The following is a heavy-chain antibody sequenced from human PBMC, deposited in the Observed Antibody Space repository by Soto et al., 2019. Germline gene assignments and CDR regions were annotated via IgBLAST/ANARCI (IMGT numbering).Heavy chain of an antibody. CDR2: INPDNGNT. J-gene: IGHJ5*02. V-gene: IGHV1-3*01. CDR3: ARGIATGQLDP. D-gene: IGHD2-15*01. Sequence: GASVKVSCKASGYTFTRYTMNRVRQAPGQRLEWMGWINPDNGNTKSSQKFQDRVIITRDTSASTAYMDLSSLRSEDTAVYYCARGIATGQLDPWGQGTLVTVPS. CDR1: GYTFTRYT.